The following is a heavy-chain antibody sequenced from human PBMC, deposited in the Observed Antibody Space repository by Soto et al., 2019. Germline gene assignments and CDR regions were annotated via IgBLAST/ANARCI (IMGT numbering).Heavy chain of an antibody. Sequence: PSETLTLTCSVSRGTVSGVSRPTTSFYSGWNRQPPGKGLPWVESVDSSGSTYYNPPLKSRATICVVTSKHQHSLQLPSVSAAESAVDYCARLLTYSGHGILVPASP. CDR3: ARLLTY. CDR2: VDSSGST. D-gene: IGHD2-8*01. V-gene: IGHV4-39*01. CDR1: GVSRPTTSFY. J-gene: IGHJ4*01.